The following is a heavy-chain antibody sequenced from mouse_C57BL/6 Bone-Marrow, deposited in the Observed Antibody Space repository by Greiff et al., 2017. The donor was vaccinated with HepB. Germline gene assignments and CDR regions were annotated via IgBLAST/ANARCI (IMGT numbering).Heavy chain of an antibody. CDR1: GYSITSGYY. CDR3: ARRGSSFDY. D-gene: IGHD1-1*01. CDR2: ISYDGSN. Sequence: DVKVEESGPGLVKPSQSLSLTCSVTGYSITSGYYWNWIRQFPGNKLEWMGYISYDGSNNYNPSLKNRISITRDTSKNQFFLKLNSVTTEDTATYYCARRGSSFDYWGQGTTLTVSS. V-gene: IGHV3-6*01. J-gene: IGHJ2*01.